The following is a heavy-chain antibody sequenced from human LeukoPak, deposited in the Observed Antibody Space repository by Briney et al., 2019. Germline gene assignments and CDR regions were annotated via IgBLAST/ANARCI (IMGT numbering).Heavy chain of an antibody. CDR2: MNPNSGNT. Sequence: ASVKVSCKASGYTFTSYDINWVRQATGHGLEWMGWMNPNSGNTGYAQKFQGRVTMTRNTSISTAYMELSSLRSEDTAVYYCARGRLVPAAMVVMGYYYYYYMDVWGKGTTVTVSS. J-gene: IGHJ6*03. CDR3: ARGRLVPAAMVVMGYYYYYYMDV. D-gene: IGHD2-2*01. CDR1: GYTFTSYD. V-gene: IGHV1-8*01.